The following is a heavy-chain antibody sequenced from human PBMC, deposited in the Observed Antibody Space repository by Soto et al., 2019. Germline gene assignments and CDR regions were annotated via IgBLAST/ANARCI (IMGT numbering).Heavy chain of an antibody. CDR2: IYPGDSDT. J-gene: IGHJ6*02. Sequence: GESLKISWKGSGYSFTTYWIGWVRQMPGRGLELMGIIYPGDSDTRYSPSFQGLVTISVDKSISATYLQWSSLKASDTAMYYCTRRYIPQASNYYYGMDVWGQGTTVTVSS. CDR3: TRRYIPQASNYYYGMDV. D-gene: IGHD1-20*01. V-gene: IGHV5-51*01. CDR1: GYSFTTYW.